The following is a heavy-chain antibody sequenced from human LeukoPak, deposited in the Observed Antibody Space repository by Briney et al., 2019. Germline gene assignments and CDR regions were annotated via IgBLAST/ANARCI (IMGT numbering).Heavy chain of an antibody. CDR3: ARGLYVGK. J-gene: IGHJ4*02. V-gene: IGHV3-7*01. CDR2: IKQDGSEK. Sequence: PGGSLRLSCAASGFTLSSYWMSWVRQAPGKGLEWVANIKQDGSEKYYVDSVKGRFTISRDNAKNSLSLQMNSLRAEDTAVYYCARGLYVGKWGQGTLVTVSS. D-gene: IGHD3-16*01. CDR1: GFTLSSYW.